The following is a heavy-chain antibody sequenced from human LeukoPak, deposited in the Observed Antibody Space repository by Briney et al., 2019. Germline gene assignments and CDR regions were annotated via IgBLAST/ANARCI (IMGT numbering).Heavy chain of an antibody. V-gene: IGHV3-74*01. Sequence: GGSLRLSCAASGFTFSTYVMHWVRQAPGKGLMWVSRISHDGTDTSYADSVKDRFTVSRDNAKNTLYLQMNSLRADDTAVCYCARDVNLLFFDVWGRGTLVTVSS. D-gene: IGHD2-21*01. J-gene: IGHJ2*01. CDR1: GFTFSTYV. CDR2: ISHDGTDT. CDR3: ARDVNLLFFDV.